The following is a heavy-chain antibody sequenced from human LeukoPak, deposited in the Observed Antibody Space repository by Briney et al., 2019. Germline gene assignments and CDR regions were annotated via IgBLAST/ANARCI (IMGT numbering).Heavy chain of an antibody. CDR2: IYHSGST. CDR1: GGSISSSNW. CDR3: ARDVDIVATTERGGFDY. D-gene: IGHD5-12*01. V-gene: IGHV4-4*02. J-gene: IGHJ4*02. Sequence: SETLSLTCAVSGGSISSSNWWSWVRQPPGKGLEWIEEIYHSGSTNYNPSLKSRVTISVDKSKNQFSLKLSSVTAADTAVYYCARDVDIVATTERGGFDYWGQGTLVTVSS.